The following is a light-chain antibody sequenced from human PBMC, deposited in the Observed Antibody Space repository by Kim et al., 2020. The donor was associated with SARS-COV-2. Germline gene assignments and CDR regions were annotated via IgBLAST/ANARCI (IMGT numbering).Light chain of an antibody. CDR2: HTS. V-gene: IGLV7-46*01. Sequence: PGGTVTLTRGSSTGAVTSGHYPYWFQQNPGQAPRTLIYHTSNKQSWTPARFSGSLVGGKAALTLSGAQPEDEAEYYCLLSYSGARVFGGGTKVTVL. CDR1: TGAVTSGHY. CDR3: LLSYSGARV. J-gene: IGLJ3*02.